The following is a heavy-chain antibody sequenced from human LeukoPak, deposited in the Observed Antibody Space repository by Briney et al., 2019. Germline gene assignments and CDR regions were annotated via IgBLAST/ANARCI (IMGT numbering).Heavy chain of an antibody. J-gene: IGHJ4*02. Sequence: KPSETLSLTCTVSGGSISSSYWSWIRQPPGKGLEWIGYIYYSGSTNYNPSFKSRVAISVDTSKNQFSLKLSSVTAADTAVYYCATWGLAVAGTFDYWGQGTLVTVST. CDR3: ATWGLAVAGTFDY. V-gene: IGHV4-59*08. D-gene: IGHD6-19*01. CDR2: IYYSGST. CDR1: GGSISSSY.